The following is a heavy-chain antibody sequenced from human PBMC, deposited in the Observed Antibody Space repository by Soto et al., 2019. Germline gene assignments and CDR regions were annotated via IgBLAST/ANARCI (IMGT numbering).Heavy chain of an antibody. CDR2: ISSSGSTI. CDR1: GFTFSSYE. Sequence: GSLRLSCAASGFTFSSYEMNWVRQAPGKGLEWVSYISSSGSTIYYADSVKGRFTISRDNAKNSLYLQMNSLRAEDTAVYYCASLSFGSYYDYWGQGTLVTVSS. CDR3: ASLSFGSYYDY. V-gene: IGHV3-48*03. D-gene: IGHD1-26*01. J-gene: IGHJ4*02.